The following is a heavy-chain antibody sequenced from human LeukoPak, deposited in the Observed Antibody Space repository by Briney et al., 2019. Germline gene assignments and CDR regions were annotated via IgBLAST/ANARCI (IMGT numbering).Heavy chain of an antibody. V-gene: IGHV3-21*01. CDR2: ISSVSTYI. J-gene: IGHJ4*02. D-gene: IGHD3-10*01. CDR1: GFTLRSYS. CDR3: ARYASGTYYSLDY. Sequence: GGSLRLSCTASGFTLRSYSMNWVRQAPGKGLEWVSSISSVSTYIYYADSVKGRFTISRDNAKNSLYLQMNSLRAKDTAVYYCARYASGTYYSLDYWGQGTLVTVSS.